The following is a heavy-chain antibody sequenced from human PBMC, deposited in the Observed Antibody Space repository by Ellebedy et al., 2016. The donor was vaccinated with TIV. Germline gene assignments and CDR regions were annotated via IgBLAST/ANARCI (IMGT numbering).Heavy chain of an antibody. CDR3: ARDSSPQGKIYYYYGMDV. V-gene: IGHV3-33*08. CDR1: GFTFSSYG. CDR2: IWYDGSNK. Sequence: GGSLRLSCAASGFTFSSYGMHWVRQAPGKGLEWVAVIWYDGSNKYYADSVKGRFTISRDNSKNTLYLQMNSLRAEDTAVYYCARDSSPQGKIYYYYGMDVWGQGTTVTVSS. D-gene: IGHD4-23*01. J-gene: IGHJ6*02.